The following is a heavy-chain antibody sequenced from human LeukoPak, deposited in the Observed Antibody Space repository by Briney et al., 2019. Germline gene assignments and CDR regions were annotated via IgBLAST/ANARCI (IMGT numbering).Heavy chain of an antibody. Sequence: ASVKVSCKASGYTFTGYYMHWVRQAPGQGLEWMGWINPNSGGTNYAQKFQGRVTMTRDTSISTAYMELSRLRSDDTAVYYCAREVEYNYDFWSGSPYYYMDVWGKGTTVTVSS. CDR3: AREVEYNYDFWSGSPYYYMDV. J-gene: IGHJ6*03. V-gene: IGHV1-2*02. CDR1: GYTFTGYY. D-gene: IGHD3-3*01. CDR2: INPNSGGT.